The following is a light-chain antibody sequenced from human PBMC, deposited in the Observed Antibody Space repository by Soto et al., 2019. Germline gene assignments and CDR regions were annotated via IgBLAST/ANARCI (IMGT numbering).Light chain of an antibody. V-gene: IGKV3D-20*02. CDR2: GAS. J-gene: IGKJ4*01. CDR3: QQRCNWPPVT. CDR1: QSVSSSY. Sequence: EIVLTQSPGTLSLSPGERATLSCRASQSVSSSYLAWYQQKPGQAPRLLIYGASSRATGIPDRFSGSGSGTDFTLTISSLEPEDFAVYYCQQRCNWPPVTFGGGTKVEIK.